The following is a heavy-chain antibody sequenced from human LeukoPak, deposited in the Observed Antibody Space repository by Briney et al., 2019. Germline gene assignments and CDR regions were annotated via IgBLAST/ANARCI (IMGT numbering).Heavy chain of an antibody. CDR3: ATYSGYDRIFDH. CDR1: GFTFSTYG. V-gene: IGHV3-48*01. Sequence: GGSPRLSCAASGFTFSTYGMNWVRQAPGKGLEWVSYISGSSSAIYYTDSVEGRFTISRDNAEKSVYLQMNGLRAEDTAVYYCATYSGYDRIFDHWGQGTLVTVSS. D-gene: IGHD5-12*01. CDR2: ISGSSSAI. J-gene: IGHJ4*02.